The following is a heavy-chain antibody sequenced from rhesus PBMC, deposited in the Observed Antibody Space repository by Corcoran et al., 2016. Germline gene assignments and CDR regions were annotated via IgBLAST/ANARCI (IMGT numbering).Heavy chain of an antibody. V-gene: IGHV4-127*01. CDR2: SYGDRCRH. D-gene: IGHD5-12*01. J-gene: IGHJ2*01. CDR3: ARVDLNWYFDL. Sequence: QVQLQESGPGLVKPSETLSLTCAVSGYSISSGYGWGWIRQPPGKGLEWIGQSYGDRCRHYDNPSLKSRVTVSKDTSNNQFSLNLSSVTAADTVVYYCARVDLNWYFDLWGPGTPITISS. CDR1: GYSISSGYG.